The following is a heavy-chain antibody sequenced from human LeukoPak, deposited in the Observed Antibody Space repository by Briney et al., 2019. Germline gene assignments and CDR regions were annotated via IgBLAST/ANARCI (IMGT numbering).Heavy chain of an antibody. Sequence: GGSLRLSCAASGFTFSSYSMNWVRQAPGKGLEGVSSISSSSSYIYYADSVKGGFTISRDKAKNSLYLQMNSLRAEDTAVYYCAREVVTPPTGYYYMDVWGKGTTVTVSS. D-gene: IGHD4-23*01. V-gene: IGHV3-21*01. CDR2: ISSSSSYI. CDR1: GFTFSSYS. CDR3: AREVVTPPTGYYYMDV. J-gene: IGHJ6*03.